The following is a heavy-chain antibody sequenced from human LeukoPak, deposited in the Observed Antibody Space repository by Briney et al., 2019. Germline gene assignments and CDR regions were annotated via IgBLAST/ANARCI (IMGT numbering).Heavy chain of an antibody. CDR1: GFPFSGYW. D-gene: IGHD5-12*01. V-gene: IGHV3-74*01. CDR2: IDDDGTGT. CDR3: ARSTSGYDS. Sequence: GGSLRLSCAASGFPFSGYWMHWVRQAPGKGLVWVSRIDDDGTGTTYADSVKGRFTISRDNAKNTLYLQMNSLRVEDTAVYYCARSTSGYDSWGQGTLVTVSS. J-gene: IGHJ5*02.